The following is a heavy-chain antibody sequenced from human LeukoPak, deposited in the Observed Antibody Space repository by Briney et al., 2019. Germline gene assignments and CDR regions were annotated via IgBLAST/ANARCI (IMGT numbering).Heavy chain of an antibody. V-gene: IGHV4-61*02. CDR2: IYTSGST. J-gene: IGHJ4*02. CDR3: ARAQSDDFWSGYYFDY. D-gene: IGHD3-3*01. CDR1: GGSISSGSYY. Sequence: SETLSLTCTVSGGSISSGSYYWSWIRQPAGKGLEWIGRIYTSGSTNYNPSLKSRVTISVDTSKNQFSLKLSSVTAADTAVYYCARAQSDDFWSGYYFDYWGQGTLVTVSS.